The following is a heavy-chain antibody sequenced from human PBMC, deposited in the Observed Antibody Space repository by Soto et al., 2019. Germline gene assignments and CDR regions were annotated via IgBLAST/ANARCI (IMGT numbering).Heavy chain of an antibody. CDR2: IWYDGSNK. J-gene: IGHJ4*02. CDR3: AREKGSSSGIDY. Sequence: RRLSCAASGFTFSSYGMHWVRQAPGKGLEWVAVIWYDGSNKYYADSVKGRFTISRDNSKNTLYLQMNSLRAEDTAVYYCAREKGSSSGIDYWGQGTLVTVSS. D-gene: IGHD6-6*01. CDR1: GFTFSSYG. V-gene: IGHV3-33*01.